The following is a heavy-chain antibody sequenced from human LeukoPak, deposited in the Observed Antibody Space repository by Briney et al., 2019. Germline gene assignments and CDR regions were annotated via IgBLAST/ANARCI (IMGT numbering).Heavy chain of an antibody. D-gene: IGHD6-13*01. CDR2: IYYSGST. Sequence: PSETLSLTCTVSGGSISSGDYYWSWIRQPPGKGLEWIGYIYYSGSTYYNPSLKSRVTISVDTSKNQFSLKLSSVTAADTAVYYCARGGGSSRYYFDYWGQGTLVTVSS. CDR3: ARGGGSSRYYFDY. V-gene: IGHV4-30-4*02. J-gene: IGHJ4*02. CDR1: GGSISSGDYY.